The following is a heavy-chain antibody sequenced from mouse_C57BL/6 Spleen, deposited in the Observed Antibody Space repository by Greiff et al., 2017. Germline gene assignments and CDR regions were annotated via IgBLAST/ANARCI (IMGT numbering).Heavy chain of an antibody. V-gene: IGHV1-80*01. D-gene: IGHD1-1*01. Sequence: QVQLKESGAELVKPGASVKISCKASGYAFSSYWMNWVKQRPGKGLEWIGQIYPGDGDTNYNGKFNGKATLTADKSSSTAYMQLSSLTSEDSAVYFCARSGSSSYYFDYWGQGTTLTVSS. CDR2: IYPGDGDT. J-gene: IGHJ2*01. CDR3: ARSGSSSYYFDY. CDR1: GYAFSSYW.